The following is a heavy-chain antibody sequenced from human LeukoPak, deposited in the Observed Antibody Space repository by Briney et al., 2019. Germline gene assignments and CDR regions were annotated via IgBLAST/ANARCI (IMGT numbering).Heavy chain of an antibody. CDR2: ISSNGGST. J-gene: IGHJ4*02. V-gene: IGHV3-64*01. CDR1: GFTFSSYA. CDR3: ARVAYYGGNDY. Sequence: GGPLRLSCAASGFTFSSYAMHWVRQAPGKGLEYVSAISSNGGSTYYANSVKGRFTISRDNSKNTLYLQMGSLRAEDMAVYYCARVAYYGGNDYWGQGTLVTVSP. D-gene: IGHD4-23*01.